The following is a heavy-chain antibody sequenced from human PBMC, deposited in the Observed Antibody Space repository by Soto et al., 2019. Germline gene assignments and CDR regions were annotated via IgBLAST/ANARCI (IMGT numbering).Heavy chain of an antibody. CDR2: IKQDGSEK. Sequence: GGSLRLSCAASGFTFSSYWMSWVRQAPGKGLEWVANIKQDGSEKYYVDSVKGRFTISRDNAKNSLYLQMNSLRAEDTAVYYCAKGYYYDSSGYYYGMDVWGQGTTVTVSS. CDR1: GFTFSSYW. J-gene: IGHJ6*02. D-gene: IGHD3-22*01. V-gene: IGHV3-7*03. CDR3: AKGYYYDSSGYYYGMDV.